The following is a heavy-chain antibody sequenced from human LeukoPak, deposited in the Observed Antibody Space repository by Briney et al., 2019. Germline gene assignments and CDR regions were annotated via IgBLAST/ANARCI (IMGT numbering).Heavy chain of an antibody. CDR1: GFTFSSAW. D-gene: IGHD3-16*01. CDR2: SKRKIDGGTT. V-gene: IGHV3-15*07. J-gene: IGHJ6*02. Sequence: GGSLRLSCAASGFTFSSAWLNWVRQAPGKGPEWVGRSKRKIDGGTTDYGAPVKGRFIISRDDSTNTLYLQMNSLRTEDTALYYCVADLGDVDGGWYYGMDVWGQGTTVTVSS. CDR3: VADLGDVDGGWYYGMDV.